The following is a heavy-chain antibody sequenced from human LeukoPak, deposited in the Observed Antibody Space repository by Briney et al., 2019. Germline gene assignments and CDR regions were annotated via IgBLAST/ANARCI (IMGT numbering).Heavy chain of an antibody. Sequence: SETLSLICTVSGGSISSYYWSWIRQPPGKGLEWIGYIYYSGSTNYNPSLKSRVTISVDTSKNQFSLKLSSVTAADTAVYYCARHRWLLPELPDYFDYWGQGTLVTVSS. D-gene: IGHD2-15*01. CDR1: GGSISSYY. CDR2: IYYSGST. CDR3: ARHRWLLPELPDYFDY. J-gene: IGHJ4*02. V-gene: IGHV4-59*08.